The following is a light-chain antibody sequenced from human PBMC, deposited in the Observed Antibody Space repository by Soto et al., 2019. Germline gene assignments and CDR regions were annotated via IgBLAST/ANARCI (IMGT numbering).Light chain of an antibody. J-gene: IGKJ4*01. V-gene: IGKV3-15*01. CDR1: QSVISTY. CDR2: GAS. CDR3: QQYNNWPPLT. Sequence: IVLTQSPGTLSLSPGERATLSCRASQSVISTYLAWYQQKPGQAPRLLIHGASTRATGIPARFSGSGSGTEFTLTISSLQSEDFAVYYCQQYNNWPPLTFGGGTKVDIK.